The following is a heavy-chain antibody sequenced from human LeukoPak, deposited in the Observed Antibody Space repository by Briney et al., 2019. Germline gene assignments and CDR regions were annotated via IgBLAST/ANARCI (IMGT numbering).Heavy chain of an antibody. J-gene: IGHJ4*02. D-gene: IGHD6-19*01. CDR2: INGGGGDR. V-gene: IGHV3-23*01. CDR1: GFIFRNYA. Sequence: GGSPRLSCAASGFIFRNYAMRWVRQAPGKGLEWVSAINGGGGDRFYADSVKGRFTISRDNSKNTLYLQMSSLRVEDTAVYYCGKAEAGTYYFDYWGQGTLVTVSS. CDR3: GKAEAGTYYFDY.